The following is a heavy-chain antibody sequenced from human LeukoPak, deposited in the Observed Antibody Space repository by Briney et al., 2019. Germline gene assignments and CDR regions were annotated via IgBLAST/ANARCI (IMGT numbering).Heavy chain of an antibody. J-gene: IGHJ4*02. Sequence: GGSLRLSCAASRFIFRTYSMNWVRQAPGKGLEWVAVISYDGSNKYYADSVKGRFTISRDNSKNTLYLQMNSLRAEDTAVYYCAKDPTIYGSGSPWYFDYWGQGTLVTVSS. V-gene: IGHV3-30*18. CDR2: ISYDGSNK. CDR1: RFIFRTYS. CDR3: AKDPTIYGSGSPWYFDY. D-gene: IGHD3-10*01.